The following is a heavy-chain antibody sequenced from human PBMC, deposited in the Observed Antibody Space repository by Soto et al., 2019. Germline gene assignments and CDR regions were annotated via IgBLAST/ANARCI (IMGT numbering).Heavy chain of an antibody. CDR3: ARGEYYDILTGLSDEYFPH. V-gene: IGHV1-69*02. CDR2: IIPILGIA. D-gene: IGHD3-9*01. J-gene: IGHJ1*01. Sequence: ASVKVSCKASGGTFSSYTISWVRQAPGQGLEWMGRIIPILGIANYAQKFQGRVTITADKSTSTAYMELSSLRSEDTAVYYCARGEYYDILTGLSDEYFPHWGQGTLVTVSS. CDR1: GGTFSSYT.